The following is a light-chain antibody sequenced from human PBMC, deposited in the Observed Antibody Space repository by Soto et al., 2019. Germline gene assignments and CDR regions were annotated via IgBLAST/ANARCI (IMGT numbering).Light chain of an antibody. J-gene: IGKJ2*02. Sequence: DIVMTQSPAALSVSPGERATLSCRASQSVGSSVAWYQQKPGHAPRFLMYGASTWAAGVPARFSGSGSGTEFSLTISSLQSEDFAVYYCQHYNTWPPGTFGQGTKLEIK. V-gene: IGKV3-15*01. CDR3: QHYNTWPPGT. CDR2: GAS. CDR1: QSVGSS.